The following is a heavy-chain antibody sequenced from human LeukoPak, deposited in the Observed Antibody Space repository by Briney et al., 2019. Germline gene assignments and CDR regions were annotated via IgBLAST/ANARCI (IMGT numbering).Heavy chain of an antibody. J-gene: IGHJ4*02. V-gene: IGHV3-23*01. Sequence: GGSLTLSCAASGFTFSSYAMIWVRQAPGKGLEWVSGITGGGVSTYHADSVKGRLTISRDNSNNMLHLQMNSLRAEDTAVYFCAKDLWSWGQGSLVTVSS. D-gene: IGHD2-21*01. CDR1: GFTFSSYA. CDR2: ITGGGVST. CDR3: AKDLWS.